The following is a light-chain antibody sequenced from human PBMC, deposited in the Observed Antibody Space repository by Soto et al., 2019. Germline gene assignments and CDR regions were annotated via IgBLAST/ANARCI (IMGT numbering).Light chain of an antibody. CDR1: SPNIGSNY. CDR2: RNN. V-gene: IGLV1-47*01. CDR3: AAWDNSLSGPVV. J-gene: IGLJ2*01. Sequence: QSVLTQPPSASGTPGQRVTISCSGSSPNIGSNYVYWYQHLPGTAPKLLIYRNNQRPSGVPDRFSGSKSGTSASLAISGLRSEDEADYYCAAWDNSLSGPVVFGGGTKLTVL.